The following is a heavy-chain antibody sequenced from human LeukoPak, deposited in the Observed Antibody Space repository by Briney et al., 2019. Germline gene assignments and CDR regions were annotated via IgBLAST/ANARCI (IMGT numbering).Heavy chain of an antibody. V-gene: IGHV3-7*05. CDR2: IKQDGGEK. J-gene: IGHJ4*02. CDR1: GFTFSNHQ. Sequence: VVCLRLSCAGSGFTFSNHQMNWVRRAPGKGLEWVAKIKQDGGEKHYVDSVKGRFTISRDNAKNSQYLQMNSLRVEDTAMYYCARWNYDSGRWVLDYWGQGTLVTVSS. D-gene: IGHD3-10*01. CDR3: ARWNYDSGRWVLDY.